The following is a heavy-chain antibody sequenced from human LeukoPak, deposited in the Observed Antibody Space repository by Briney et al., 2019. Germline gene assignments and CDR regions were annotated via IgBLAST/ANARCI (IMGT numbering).Heavy chain of an antibody. CDR2: IYTSGST. Sequence: SQTLSLTCTVSGGSISSGSYYWNWIRQPAGKGLEWIGRIYTSGSTNYNPSLKSRVTISVDTSKNQFSLKLNSVTAADTAVYYCARPHNYGDYEYYFDYWGQGTLVTVSS. CDR3: ARPHNYGDYEYYFDY. D-gene: IGHD4-17*01. CDR1: GGSISSGSYY. J-gene: IGHJ4*02. V-gene: IGHV4-61*02.